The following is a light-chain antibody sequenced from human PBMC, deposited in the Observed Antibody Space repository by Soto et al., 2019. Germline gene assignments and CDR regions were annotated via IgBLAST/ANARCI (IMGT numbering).Light chain of an antibody. J-gene: IGKJ1*01. CDR1: HSISIP. Sequence: CPCTFSLPQDERATXSCSASHSISIPLAWYQQKPSHSPSLLFYVASTIATGIPHTFHRGGSGTELTLNISRPEYKGFAVYYSQQYNRLCSFAQGTKADIK. V-gene: IGKV3-15*01. CDR3: QQYNRLCS. CDR2: VAS.